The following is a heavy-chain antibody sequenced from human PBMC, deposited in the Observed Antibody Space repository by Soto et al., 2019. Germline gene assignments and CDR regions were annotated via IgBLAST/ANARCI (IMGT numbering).Heavy chain of an antibody. Sequence: GGSLRLSCAASGFTFSSYSMNWVRQAPGKGLEWVSYISSSSSTIYYADSVKGRFTISRGNAKNPLYLQMNSLRAEDTAVYYCARGGGYFDWLLAGDYMDVWGKGTTVTVSS. D-gene: IGHD3-9*01. J-gene: IGHJ6*03. CDR2: ISSSSSTI. V-gene: IGHV3-48*01. CDR1: GFTFSSYS. CDR3: ARGGGYFDWLLAGDYMDV.